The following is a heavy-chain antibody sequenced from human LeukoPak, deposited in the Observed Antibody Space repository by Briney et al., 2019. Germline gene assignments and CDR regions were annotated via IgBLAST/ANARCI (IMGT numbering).Heavy chain of an antibody. CDR2: TYYSGST. CDR3: ARHRAMATVGEYFDS. D-gene: IGHD5-24*01. J-gene: IGHJ4*02. CDR1: GGSIITGGYY. Sequence: SQTLSLTCTVSGGSIITGGYYWSWIRQYPGKGLEWIGYTYYSGSTYYNPSLESRLTISVDTSKKQFSLKLSSVTAADTAVYYCARHRAMATVGEYFDSWGQGSLVTVSS. V-gene: IGHV4-31*03.